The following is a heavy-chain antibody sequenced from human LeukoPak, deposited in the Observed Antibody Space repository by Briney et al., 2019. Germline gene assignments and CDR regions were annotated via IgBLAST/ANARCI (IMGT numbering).Heavy chain of an antibody. CDR2: IYHSGGT. D-gene: IGHD3-10*01. V-gene: IGHV4-38-2*02. CDR3: ARNLWFGESSYAFDM. CDR1: GYSISSGYY. Sequence: PLETLSLTCTVSGYSISSGYYWGWIRPPPGTGREWIGSIYHSGGTYYNPSLKSRGTISVDPSKNQSPLKLSSVTAADTAVYYCARNLWFGESSYAFDMWGKGTMVTVSS. J-gene: IGHJ3*02.